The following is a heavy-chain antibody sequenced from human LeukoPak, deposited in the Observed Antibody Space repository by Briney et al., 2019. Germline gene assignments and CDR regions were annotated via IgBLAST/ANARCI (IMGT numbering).Heavy chain of an antibody. CDR2: ISSGSSFI. CDR3: ARDSGSPQDAFDI. CDR1: GFTFSSDS. J-gene: IGHJ3*02. Sequence: GGSLRLSCAASGFTFSSDSMNWVRKDPGKGLEWVSSISSGSSFIYYADSVKGRFTISRDNAKNSLYLQMNSLRAEDTAVYYCARDSGSPQDAFDIWGQGTMVTVSS. D-gene: IGHD6-13*01. V-gene: IGHV3-21*01.